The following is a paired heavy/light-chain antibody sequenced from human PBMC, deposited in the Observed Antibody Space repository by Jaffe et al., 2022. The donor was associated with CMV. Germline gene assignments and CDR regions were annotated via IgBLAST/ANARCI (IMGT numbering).Heavy chain of an antibody. CDR3: ARRSRDGHAYDF. Sequence: EVQLVQSGAEMKKPGESLKISCKASGYDFKSYWIGWVRQMPGKGLEWMGSFYPGDSDARYSPSLQGPVTMSADKSFNAAYLQWSSLRSTDTGVYYCARRSRDGHAYDFWGQGTRVIVSS. CDR2: FYPGDSDA. CDR1: GYDFKSYW. V-gene: IGHV5-51*01. J-gene: IGHJ3*01.
Light chain of an antibody. V-gene: IGKV3-11*01. CDR3: QHRTTWPPTWT. CDR2: DAS. J-gene: IGKJ1*01. CDR1: QSVGSL. Sequence: EIVLTQSPATLSLSPGERATLSCRASQSVGSLIAWYQQRPGQAPRLLISDASNRATGIPARFSGSGSGTDFTLTISSLEPEDFAVYYCQHRTTWPPTWTFGQGTKVEIK.